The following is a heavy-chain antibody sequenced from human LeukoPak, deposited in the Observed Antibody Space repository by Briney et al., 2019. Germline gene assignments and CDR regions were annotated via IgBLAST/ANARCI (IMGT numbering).Heavy chain of an antibody. Sequence: GGSLRLSCAASGFTFTNYWMSWVRQAPGKGLELVANIKQGRSEKYYVDSVKGRFTISIDNAKNSLYLQMNSLRAEDTAVYYCARLREIPVFGVVTKSTSYFDYWGQGTLVTVSS. J-gene: IGHJ4*02. V-gene: IGHV3-7*01. CDR2: IKQGRSEK. CDR1: GFTFTNYW. CDR3: ARLREIPVFGVVTKSTSYFDY. D-gene: IGHD3-3*01.